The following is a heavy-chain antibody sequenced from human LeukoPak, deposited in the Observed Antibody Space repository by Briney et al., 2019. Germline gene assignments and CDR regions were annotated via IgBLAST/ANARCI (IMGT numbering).Heavy chain of an antibody. V-gene: IGHV3-11*04. D-gene: IGHD3-16*01. CDR1: GFTFSEYY. CDR2: ISSSGSTT. CDR3: ARVRGSYATDY. Sequence: PGGSLRLSCAASGFTFSEYYMSWIRQAPGKGLEWVSYISSSGSTTSYADSVKGRFTISRDNAKNSLYLQMNSLRAEDTAVYYCARVRGSYATDYWGQGTLVTVSS. J-gene: IGHJ4*02.